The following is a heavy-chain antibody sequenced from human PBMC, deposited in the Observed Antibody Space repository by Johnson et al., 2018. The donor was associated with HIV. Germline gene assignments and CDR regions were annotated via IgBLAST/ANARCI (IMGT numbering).Heavy chain of an antibody. Sequence: MQLVESGGGLIQPGGSLRLSCAASGFTVISNYMSWVRQAPGKGLEWVSVIYSCGSTYYADSLKGRFTISRDNSKSTLYLQMNSLRAEATAVYYCARAYSYGAFDIWGLGTKVTVSS. D-gene: IGHD5-18*01. CDR2: IYSCGST. J-gene: IGHJ3*02. CDR3: ARAYSYGAFDI. CDR1: GFTVISNY. V-gene: IGHV3-66*03.